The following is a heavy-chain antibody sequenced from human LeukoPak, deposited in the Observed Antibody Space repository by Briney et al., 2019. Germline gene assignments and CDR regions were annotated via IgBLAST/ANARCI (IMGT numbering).Heavy chain of an antibody. V-gene: IGHV3-30*02. Sequence: GGSLRLSCGASGFNFSNFGMHWVRQAPGKGLEWVAFIWYDGSNKYYADSVKGRFTISRDNSKNTLYLQLNSLRAEDTAVYHCAKDRSGSYYGEGDFDYWGQGALVTVSS. CDR2: IWYDGSNK. J-gene: IGHJ4*02. CDR1: GFNFSNFG. CDR3: AKDRSGSYYGEGDFDY. D-gene: IGHD1-26*01.